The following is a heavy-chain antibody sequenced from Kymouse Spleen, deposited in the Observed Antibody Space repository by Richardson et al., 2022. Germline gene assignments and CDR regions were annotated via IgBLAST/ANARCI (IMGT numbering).Heavy chain of an antibody. D-gene: IGHD6-19*01. CDR1: GFTFSGSA. Sequence: EVQLVESGGGLVQPGGSLKLSCAASGFTFSGSAMHWVRQASGKGLEWVGRIRSKANSYATAYAASVKGRFTISRDDSKNTAYLQMNSLKTEDTAVYYCTVIAVAGTFDYWGQGTLVTVSS. J-gene: IGHJ4*02. CDR2: IRSKANSYAT. V-gene: IGHV3-73*02. CDR3: TVIAVAGTFDY.